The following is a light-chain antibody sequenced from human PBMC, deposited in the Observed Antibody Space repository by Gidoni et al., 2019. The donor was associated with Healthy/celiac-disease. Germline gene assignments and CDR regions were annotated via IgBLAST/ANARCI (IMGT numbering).Light chain of an antibody. CDR2: EDN. Sequence: FRLTQPPSVSASPATTVTISCTGSSGSIASSYVQCYQQRPGSAPTNVIYEDNHRPPWVPDRFSGSIDSSSNSASLTISGLTTEDEADYYCQSYDSSNRVVFGGGTKLTVL. CDR3: QSYDSSNRVV. V-gene: IGLV6-57*02. CDR1: SGSIASSY. J-gene: IGLJ2*01.